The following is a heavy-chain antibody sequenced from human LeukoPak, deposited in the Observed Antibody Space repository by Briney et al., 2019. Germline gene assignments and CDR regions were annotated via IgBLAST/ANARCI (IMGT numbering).Heavy chain of an antibody. D-gene: IGHD1-26*01. Sequence: ASVEVSCKASVYTFTNYYMHWVRQAPGQGLEWMGIINPSGGSTTYAQKFQRRVIMTRDTSTSTVYMELSSLRSEDAAVYYCARDLSGNKYGHFDYWGQGTLVTVSS. CDR2: INPSGGST. CDR3: ARDLSGNKYGHFDY. V-gene: IGHV1-46*01. J-gene: IGHJ4*02. CDR1: VYTFTNYY.